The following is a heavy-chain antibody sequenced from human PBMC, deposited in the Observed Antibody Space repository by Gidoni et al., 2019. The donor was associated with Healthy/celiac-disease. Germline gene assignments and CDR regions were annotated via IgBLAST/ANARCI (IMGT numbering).Heavy chain of an antibody. CDR3: ARDGVGATTFDY. CDR2: MSSSSSYI. D-gene: IGHD1-26*01. J-gene: IGHJ4*02. CDR1: GFTSSSYS. Sequence: EVQLVESGGGLVKPGGSLRRSRAASGFTSSSYSMNWVRQAPGKGLEWVSSMSSSSSYIYYADSVKGRFTISRDNATNSLYLQMNSLRAEDTAVYYCARDGVGATTFDYWGQGTLVTVSS. V-gene: IGHV3-21*06.